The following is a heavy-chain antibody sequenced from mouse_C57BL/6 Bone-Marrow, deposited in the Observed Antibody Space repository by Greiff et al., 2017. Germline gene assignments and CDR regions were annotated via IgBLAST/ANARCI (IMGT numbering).Heavy chain of an antibody. CDR1: GYTFTSYW. CDR3: ARGYYGSSYVRYFDY. Sequence: VQLQQPGAELVRPGSSVKLSCKASGYTFTSYWMHWVKQRPIQGLEWIGNIDPSDSETHYNQKFKDKATLTVDKSSSTAYMQLSSLTSEDSAVYYCARGYYGSSYVRYFDYWGQGTTLTVSS. J-gene: IGHJ2*01. D-gene: IGHD1-1*01. CDR2: IDPSDSET. V-gene: IGHV1-52*01.